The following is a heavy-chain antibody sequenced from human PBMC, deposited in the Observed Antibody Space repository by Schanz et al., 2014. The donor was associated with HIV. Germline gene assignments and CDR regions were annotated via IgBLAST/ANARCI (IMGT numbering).Heavy chain of an antibody. CDR3: ARVHSASSRFRYLFGMDV. CDR1: VFTFSSYG. J-gene: IGHJ6*02. Sequence: QVQLAESGGGVVQPGGSLRLSCAASVFTFSSYGMYWVRQAPGKGLEWVAVIWYDGSNKYYADSVKGRFTISRDNSKNTLYLQMNSLRAEDSAVYFCARVHSASSRFRYLFGMDVWGRGTTVAVS. V-gene: IGHV3-33*08. CDR2: IWYDGSNK. D-gene: IGHD1-26*01.